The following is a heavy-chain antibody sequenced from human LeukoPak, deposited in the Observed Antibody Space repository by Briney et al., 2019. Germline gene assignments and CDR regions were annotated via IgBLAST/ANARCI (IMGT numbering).Heavy chain of an antibody. J-gene: IGHJ4*02. CDR3: ARGGGLLWFGELSY. D-gene: IGHD3-10*01. Sequence: SETLSLTCTVSGGSISSYYWSWIRQPPGKGLEWIGYIYYSGSTNYNPSLKSRVTISVDTSKNQFSLKLSSVTAADTAVYYCARGGGLLWFGELSYWGQGTLVTVSS. CDR2: IYYSGST. CDR1: GGSISSYY. V-gene: IGHV4-59*01.